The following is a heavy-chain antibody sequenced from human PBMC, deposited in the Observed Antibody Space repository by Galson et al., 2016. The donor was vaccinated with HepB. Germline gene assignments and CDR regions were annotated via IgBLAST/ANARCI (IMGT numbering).Heavy chain of an antibody. D-gene: IGHD2-8*02. J-gene: IGHJ6*03. Sequence: PGLSCAASGFPFNNAWLNWVRQAPGKGLEWVGLIKSKNNGGATSTYAAPVEGRFSISRDDSKNTLYLQMHSLKNEDTAVYYCTTEYWYYMDVWGKGTTVTVSS. CDR1: GFPFNNAW. CDR3: TTEYWYYMDV. V-gene: IGHV3-15*01. CDR2: IKSKNNGGAT.